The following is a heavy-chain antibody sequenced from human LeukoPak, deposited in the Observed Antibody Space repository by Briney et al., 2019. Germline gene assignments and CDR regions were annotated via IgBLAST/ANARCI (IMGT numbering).Heavy chain of an antibody. J-gene: IGHJ4*02. V-gene: IGHV4-59*01. D-gene: IGHD3-22*01. CDR3: ARVTGYMIEDYFDY. Sequence: SETLSLTCSVSGGSISRYYWSWMRQPPGKGLECIGYIYYSGSTNYNPSLKSRVTISVKTSKNQFSLKLSSVTAADTAIYYCARVTGYMIEDYFDYWGQGTLVTVSS. CDR2: IYYSGST. CDR1: GGSISRYY.